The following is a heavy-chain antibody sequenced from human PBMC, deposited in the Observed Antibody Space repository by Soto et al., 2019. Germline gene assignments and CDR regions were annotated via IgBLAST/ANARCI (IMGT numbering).Heavy chain of an antibody. J-gene: IGHJ6*02. Sequence: ASVKVSCKASGYTFTSYYMHWVRQAPGQGLEWMGIINPSGGSTSYAQKFQVRVTMTRDTAKSTVYMQLSSLRAEDTAVYYCARDPSSEMRGYYGFDVWGQGTSVTVSS. V-gene: IGHV1-46*01. D-gene: IGHD3-10*01. CDR2: INPSGGST. CDR3: ARDPSSEMRGYYGFDV. CDR1: GYTFTSYY.